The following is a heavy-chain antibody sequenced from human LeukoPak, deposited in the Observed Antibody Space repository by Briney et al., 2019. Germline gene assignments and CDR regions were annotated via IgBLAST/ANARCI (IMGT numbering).Heavy chain of an antibody. J-gene: IGHJ4*02. CDR2: INHNGEMI. Sequence: QPGGSLRLSCAASGFTFSNYVMSWVRQAPGKGLEWVSYINHNGEMIFYPDFVKGRFTISRDNAKNSLYLQMNSLRDGDTAVYYCARDNDWAFHYWGQGTLVTVSS. V-gene: IGHV3-48*02. CDR3: ARDNDWAFHY. D-gene: IGHD3-9*01. CDR1: GFTFSNYV.